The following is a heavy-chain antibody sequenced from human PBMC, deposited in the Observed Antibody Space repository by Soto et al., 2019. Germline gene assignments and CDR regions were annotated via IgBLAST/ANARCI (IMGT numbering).Heavy chain of an antibody. Sequence: AAETLSXTXAVSGGSSGSSNWWSWTRQPPGKGLEWIGYIFYSGSTNYNPSLKSRVTISVDTSKNQFSLKLSSVTAADTAVYYCARVGYCISTSCHDAFDIWGQGTMVTVSS. D-gene: IGHD2-2*01. V-gene: IGHV4-59*01. CDR3: ARVGYCISTSCHDAFDI. J-gene: IGHJ3*02. CDR1: GGSSGSSNW. CDR2: IFYSGST.